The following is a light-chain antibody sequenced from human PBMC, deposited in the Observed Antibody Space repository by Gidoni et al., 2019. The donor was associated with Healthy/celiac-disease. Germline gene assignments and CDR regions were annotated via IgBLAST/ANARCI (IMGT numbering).Light chain of an antibody. CDR2: YAS. J-gene: IGKJ4*01. Sequence: EIVLTQSPDFKSVTPKEKFTITCRASQSIGSSLHWYQQKQDQSPNLLIKYASQSFSGVPSRFSGSGSGTYFTLTINSLEAEDAATYYCHQSSSLPLTFGGGTKVEIK. CDR1: QSIGSS. V-gene: IGKV6-21*01. CDR3: HQSSSLPLT.